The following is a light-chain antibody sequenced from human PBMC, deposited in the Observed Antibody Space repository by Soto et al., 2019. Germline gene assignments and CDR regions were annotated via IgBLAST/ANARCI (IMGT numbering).Light chain of an antibody. V-gene: IGLV1-51*01. Sequence: QSVLTQPPSVSAAPGQKVTISCSGSSSNIGEKYVSWYQQLPGTAPKLLIYEDDERPSGIPDRFSGSKSDTSATLGIAGLQTGDEADYYCATWDTSLNVEVFGGGTQLTVL. J-gene: IGLJ3*02. CDR2: EDD. CDR3: ATWDTSLNVEV. CDR1: SSNIGEKY.